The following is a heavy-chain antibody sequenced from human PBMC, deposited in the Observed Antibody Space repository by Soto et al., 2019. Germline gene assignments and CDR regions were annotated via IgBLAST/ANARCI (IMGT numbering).Heavy chain of an antibody. CDR3: AKAAGLRFSPFFFDY. Sequence: HPGGSLRLSCAASGFTFSNYAMTWLRQVPGKGLEWVSGISGSGGTTYYADSVKGRFTISRDNSKNTLYLQMNSLRAEDTAVYYCAKAAGLRFSPFFFDYWGQGTLVTVSS. V-gene: IGHV3-23*01. CDR1: GFTFSNYA. CDR2: ISGSGGTT. J-gene: IGHJ4*02. D-gene: IGHD3-16*01.